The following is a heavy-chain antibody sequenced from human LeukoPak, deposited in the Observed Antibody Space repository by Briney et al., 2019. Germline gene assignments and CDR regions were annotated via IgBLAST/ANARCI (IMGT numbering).Heavy chain of an antibody. Sequence: SETLSLTCAVYGGSFSGYYWSWIRRPPGKGLEWIGEINHSGSTNYNSSLKSRVTISVDTSKNQFSLKLSSVTAADTAGYYCARALIVSGSYGYWGQEPLFTVFS. D-gene: IGHD1-26*01. CDR3: ARALIVSGSYGY. V-gene: IGHV4-34*01. J-gene: IGHJ4*02. CDR1: GGSFSGYY. CDR2: INHSGST.